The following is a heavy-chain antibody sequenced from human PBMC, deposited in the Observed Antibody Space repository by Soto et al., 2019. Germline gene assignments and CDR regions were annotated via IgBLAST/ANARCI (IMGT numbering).Heavy chain of an antibody. CDR3: AKDLYGAGWYNYFDP. CDR1: GFTFSTTG. V-gene: IGHV3-30*18. Sequence: QAHLVESGGGVVQPGRSMRLSCAASGFTFSTTGMHWVRQAPGKGLEWVAMISHDGGVKHYTDSVKGRFTISRDTSNNTVYLQMNSLRPEDTAMYHCAKDLYGAGWYNYFDPWGQGTLVTVSS. D-gene: IGHD6-19*01. CDR2: ISHDGGVK. J-gene: IGHJ5*02.